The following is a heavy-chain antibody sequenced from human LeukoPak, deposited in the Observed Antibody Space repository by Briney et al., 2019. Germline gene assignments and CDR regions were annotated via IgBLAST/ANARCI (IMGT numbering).Heavy chain of an antibody. V-gene: IGHV3-21*01. CDR2: ISSSSSYI. CDR1: GFTFSSYS. CDR3: AREDSSGYYSFDY. J-gene: IGHJ4*02. Sequence: PGGSLRLSCAASGFTFSSYSMNWVRQAPGKGLEWVSSISSSSSYIYYADSVKGRFTISRDNAKNSLYLQMNSLRAEDTAVYYCAREDSSGYYSFDYWGQGTLVTVSS. D-gene: IGHD3-22*01.